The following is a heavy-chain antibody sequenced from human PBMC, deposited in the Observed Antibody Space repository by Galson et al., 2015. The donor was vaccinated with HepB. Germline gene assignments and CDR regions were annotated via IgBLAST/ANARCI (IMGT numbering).Heavy chain of an antibody. J-gene: IGHJ4*02. CDR3: ARDGGGGTPFDC. D-gene: IGHD1-26*01. CDR1: GFTIGRYW. Sequence: SLRLSCAASGFTIGRYWTHWVRQVPGKGPVWISCITVDATNTEFADSVKGRFALSRDNARNTVYLQMNSLTAEDTAVYYCARDGGGGTPFDCWGQGTLVTASS. CDR2: ITVDATNT. V-gene: IGHV3-74*03.